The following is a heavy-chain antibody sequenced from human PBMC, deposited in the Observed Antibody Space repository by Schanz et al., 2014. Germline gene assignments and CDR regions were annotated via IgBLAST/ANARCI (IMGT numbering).Heavy chain of an antibody. Sequence: QVQLVQSGAEVKKPGASVKVSCKASGYTFVSYSMHWVRQAPGQGLEWMGWINAGTGNTEYSQKFQGRVTITRDTLASTAYMEASSLRSEDTAVYFCARGRHDYGDPQTFDYWGQGTLVTVSS. CDR3: ARGRHDYGDPQTFDY. CDR1: GYTFVSYS. D-gene: IGHD4-17*01. J-gene: IGHJ4*02. V-gene: IGHV1-3*01. CDR2: INAGTGNT.